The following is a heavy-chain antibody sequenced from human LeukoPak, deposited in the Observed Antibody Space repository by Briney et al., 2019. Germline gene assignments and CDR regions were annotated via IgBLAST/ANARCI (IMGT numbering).Heavy chain of an antibody. Sequence: GGSLRLSCAASRFTFSSYSMNWVRQAPGKGLEWVSSISSSSSYIYYADSVKGRFTISRDNAKNSLYLQMSSLRAEDTAVYYCAKETLHGFDNWGQGTLVTVSS. D-gene: IGHD4-11*01. J-gene: IGHJ5*02. CDR1: RFTFSSYS. CDR2: ISSSSSYI. V-gene: IGHV3-21*04. CDR3: AKETLHGFDN.